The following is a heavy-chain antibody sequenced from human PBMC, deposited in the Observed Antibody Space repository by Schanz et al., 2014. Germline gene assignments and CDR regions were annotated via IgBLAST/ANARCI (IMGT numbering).Heavy chain of an antibody. V-gene: IGHV3-21*01. CDR3: VRDSFFAFDY. D-gene: IGHD3-3*01. Sequence: EVQLVESGGGLVKPGGSLRLSCGVSGFTASSHSMNWVRQAPGKGLEWVSGISGSGASTYYADSVKGRFTISRDNSNKTVDLQMNSLRAEDTAVYYCVRDSFFAFDYWGQGTLVTVSS. CDR2: ISGSGAST. J-gene: IGHJ4*02. CDR1: GFTASSHS.